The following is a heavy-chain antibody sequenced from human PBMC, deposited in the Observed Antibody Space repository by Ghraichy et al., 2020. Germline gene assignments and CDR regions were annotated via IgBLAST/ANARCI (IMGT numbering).Heavy chain of an antibody. CDR3: ARDKGKAVVTHFDY. Sequence: SETLSLTCTVSGGSISSYYWSWIRQPAGKGLEWIGRIYTSGSTNYNPSLKSRVTMSVDTSKNQFSLKLSSVTAADTAVYYCARDKGKAVVTHFDYWGQGTLVTVSS. CDR2: IYTSGST. D-gene: IGHD4-23*01. J-gene: IGHJ4*02. CDR1: GGSISSYY. V-gene: IGHV4-4*07.